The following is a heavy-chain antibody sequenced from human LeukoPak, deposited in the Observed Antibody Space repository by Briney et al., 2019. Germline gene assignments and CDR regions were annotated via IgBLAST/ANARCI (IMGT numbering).Heavy chain of an antibody. CDR3: AREYGSGSYTGIDY. V-gene: IGHV1-18*01. D-gene: IGHD3-10*01. J-gene: IGHJ4*02. CDR1: GYTFINYG. Sequence: ASVKVFCKASGYTFINYGITWVRQAPGQGLEWMGWISAYNSAYNGNTHYAQKLQGRVTMTTDTSTNTGYMELGSLRSDDTAVYYCAREYGSGSYTGIDYWGQGTLVTVSS. CDR2: ISAYNSAYNGNT.